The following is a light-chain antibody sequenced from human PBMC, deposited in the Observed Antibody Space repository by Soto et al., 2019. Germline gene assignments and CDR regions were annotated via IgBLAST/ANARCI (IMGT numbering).Light chain of an antibody. J-gene: IGKJ2*01. V-gene: IGKV3-11*01. CDR3: QQRSNWPVYT. Sequence: EIVLTQSPATLSLSPGERATLSCRASQSVSSYLAWYQHKPGQAPRLLIYDAANRATGIPARFSGSGSGTDFTLTISSLEPEDFAVYYCQQRSNWPVYTFGQGTKLEIK. CDR2: DAA. CDR1: QSVSSY.